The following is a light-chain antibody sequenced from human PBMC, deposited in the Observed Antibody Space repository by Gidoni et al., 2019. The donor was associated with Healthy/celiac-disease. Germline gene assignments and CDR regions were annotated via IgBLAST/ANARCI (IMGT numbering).Light chain of an antibody. Sequence: DIQMTPSPSTLSASVGDRVTITCRASQSISSWLAWYQQKPGKAPKLLIYDASSLESGVPSRFSGSGSGTEFTLTISSLQPDDFATYYCQQYNSYPWTFGQGTKVEIK. CDR3: QQYNSYPWT. CDR1: QSISSW. CDR2: DAS. V-gene: IGKV1-5*01. J-gene: IGKJ1*01.